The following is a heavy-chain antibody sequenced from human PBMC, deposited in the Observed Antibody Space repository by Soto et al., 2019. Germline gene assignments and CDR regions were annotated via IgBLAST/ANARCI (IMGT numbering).Heavy chain of an antibody. V-gene: IGHV1-69*12. CDR3: ARAKESAMVSGYYYGMDV. CDR1: GGTFSSYA. D-gene: IGHD5-18*01. Sequence: QVQLVQSGAEVKNPGSSVKVSCKASGGTFSSYAISWVRQAPGQGLEWMGGIIPIFGTANYAQKFQGRVTITADESTSTAYMELSSLRSEDTAVYYCARAKESAMVSGYYYGMDVWGQGTTVTVSS. J-gene: IGHJ6*02. CDR2: IIPIFGTA.